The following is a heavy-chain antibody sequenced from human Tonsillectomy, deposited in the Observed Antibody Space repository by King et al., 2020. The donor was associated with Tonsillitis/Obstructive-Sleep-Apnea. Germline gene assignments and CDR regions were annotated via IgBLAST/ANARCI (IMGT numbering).Heavy chain of an antibody. CDR1: GYTFTSYA. CDR2: CNTNTVNP. V-gene: IGHV7-4-1*02. Sequence: QVQLVESGSELKKPGASVKVSCKASGYTFTSYAMNWVRKAPGQGLECMGWCNTNTVNPTSAQGFTGRFVFSLDTAVSTAYLQINGLKAEDTALYYCARDPRVAVAGSFDYWGQGTLVTVSS. D-gene: IGHD6-19*01. J-gene: IGHJ4*02. CDR3: ARDPRVAVAGSFDY.